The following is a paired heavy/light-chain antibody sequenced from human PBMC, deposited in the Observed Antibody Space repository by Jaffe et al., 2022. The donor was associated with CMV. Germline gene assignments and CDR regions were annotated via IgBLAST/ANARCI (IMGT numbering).Light chain of an antibody. J-gene: IGKJ1*01. CDR2: GAS. CDR3: QQYYNWPQT. Sequence: ETVMTQSPATLSVSPGERATLSCRASQSVSSNLAWYQQKPGQAPRLLIYGASTRATGVPARFRGSGSGTEFTLAISSLQSEDFAVYYCQQYYNWPQTFGQGTKVDIK. V-gene: IGKV3-15*01. CDR1: QSVSSN.
Heavy chain of an antibody. V-gene: IGHV1-69*01. CDR1: GGTFSTYA. CDR3: AKSLGGSFRLDALDM. Sequence: QVLAVQSGAEVKKPGSSVRVSCKASGGTFSTYAIHWLRQAPGQGLEWMGGIIPASGSTNYAQNFQGRVALTADASAMSVYLEVSSLRSEDTALYYCAKSLGGSFRLDALDMWGQGTVVTVSP. D-gene: IGHD1-26*01. CDR2: IIPASGST. J-gene: IGHJ3*02.